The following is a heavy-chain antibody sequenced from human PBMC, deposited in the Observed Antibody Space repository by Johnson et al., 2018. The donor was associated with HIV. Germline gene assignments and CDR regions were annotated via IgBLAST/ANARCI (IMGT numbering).Heavy chain of an antibody. Sequence: QVQLVESGGGVVQPGRSLRLSCAASGFTFSSYAMHWVRQAPGKGLEWVAVISYDGSNKYYADSVKGRFTISRDNSTNTLYLQMNSLRAEDTAVYYCARGGEYSSSLYAFDIWGQGTMVTVSS. J-gene: IGHJ3*02. CDR1: GFTFSSYA. D-gene: IGHD6-13*01. V-gene: IGHV3-30*04. CDR2: ISYDGSNK. CDR3: ARGGEYSSSLYAFDI.